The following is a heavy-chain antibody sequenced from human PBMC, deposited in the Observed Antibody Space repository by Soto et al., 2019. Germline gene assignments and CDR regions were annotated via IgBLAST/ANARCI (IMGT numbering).Heavy chain of an antibody. CDR2: IIPIFGPA. CDR3: ATGSFTSTGGRIGYHYNAMDV. Sequence: SVKVSCKSSGGTFSSHSINWVRQAPGQGLEWMGGIIPIFGPANFAKKFQGRVTITVDESTTTAYMELSSLTSEDTAVYYCATGSFTSTGGRIGYHYNAMDVWGQGTTVTVSS. CDR1: GGTFSSHS. D-gene: IGHD1-1*01. V-gene: IGHV1-69*13. J-gene: IGHJ6*02.